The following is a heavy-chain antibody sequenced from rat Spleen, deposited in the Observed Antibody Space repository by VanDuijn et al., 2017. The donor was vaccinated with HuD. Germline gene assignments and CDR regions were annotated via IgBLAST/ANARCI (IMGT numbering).Heavy chain of an antibody. CDR3: TTNIGDY. Sequence: EVQLVESGGGLVQPGRSLKLSCVASGFTFSNYGMHWIRQAPTKGLEWVASITKTGNNTFYPDSVKGRFTISRDNAKSTLYLQMDSLRSEDTATYYCTTNIGDYWGQGVMVTVSS. D-gene: IGHD1-5*01. J-gene: IGHJ2*01. CDR2: ITKTGNNT. V-gene: IGHV5-31*01. CDR1: GFTFSNYG.